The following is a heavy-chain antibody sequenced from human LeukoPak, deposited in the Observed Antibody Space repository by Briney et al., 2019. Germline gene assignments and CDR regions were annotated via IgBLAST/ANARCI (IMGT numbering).Heavy chain of an antibody. D-gene: IGHD5-18*01. CDR2: IIPMSGTV. J-gene: IGHJ4*02. V-gene: IGHV1-69*06. Sequence: EASVKVSCKASGYTFTSYGISWVRQAPGQGLEWMGGIIPMSGTVNNAQKFQGRVTITADKSTGTAYMELSSLRSDDTAVYYCARETGYAYGRAPLDYWGQGTLVTVSS. CDR3: ARETGYAYGRAPLDY. CDR1: GYTFTSYG.